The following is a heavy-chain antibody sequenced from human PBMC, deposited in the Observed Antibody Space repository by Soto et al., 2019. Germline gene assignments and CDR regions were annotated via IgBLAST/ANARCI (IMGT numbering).Heavy chain of an antibody. J-gene: IGHJ2*01. Sequence: QITVKESGPKLVKPSQTLTLTCAFSGFSLSTSGVGVGWVRQPPGKAPEWLALIYWDDDKRYRPSLKSRLSINKDTSKDPVVCTMTNMDPVDTATYYCVHQDWNSNNCYFDLWGRGTLVTVSS. CDR3: VHQDWNSNNCYFDL. CDR1: GFSLSTSGVG. D-gene: IGHD1-1*01. CDR2: IYWDDDK. V-gene: IGHV2-5*02.